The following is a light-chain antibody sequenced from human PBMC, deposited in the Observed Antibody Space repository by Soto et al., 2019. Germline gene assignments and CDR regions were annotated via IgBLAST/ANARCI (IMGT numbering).Light chain of an antibody. Sequence: QSGLTQPGSVCGSPGQSFTISCTGTSSDVGGYHSVSWYQQYPDRAPKFIIYDVSKRPSGVPDRFSGSKSGNTASLTISGLQAEDEADYYCCSYAGSYTYVFGTGTKVTVL. CDR1: SSDVGGYHS. V-gene: IGLV2-11*01. CDR2: DVS. J-gene: IGLJ1*01. CDR3: CSYAGSYTYV.